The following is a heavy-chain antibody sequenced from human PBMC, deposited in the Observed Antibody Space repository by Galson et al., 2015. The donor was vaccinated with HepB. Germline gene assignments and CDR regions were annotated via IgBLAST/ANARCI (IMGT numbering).Heavy chain of an antibody. V-gene: IGHV4-59*01. CDR1: GDSISSYY. Sequence: ETLSLTCSVSGDSISSYYWSWIRQPPGKGLEWIGYIFYSGSTNYNPSLKSQVTISVDTSKNQFSLKLSSVTAADTAVYYCARELWFGEGMDAWGQGTTVTVSS. D-gene: IGHD3-10*01. CDR2: IFYSGST. J-gene: IGHJ6*02. CDR3: ARELWFGEGMDA.